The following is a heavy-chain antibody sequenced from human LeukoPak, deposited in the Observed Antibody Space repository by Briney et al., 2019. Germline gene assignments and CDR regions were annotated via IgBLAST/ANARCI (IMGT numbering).Heavy chain of an antibody. CDR2: IIPIFGIA. D-gene: IGHD5-18*01. J-gene: IGHJ4*02. Sequence: ASVKVSCKASGGTFSSYAINWVRQAPGQGLEWMGGIIPIFGIANYAQKFQGRVTITTDESTSTAYMGLSSLRSEDTAVYYCAVDTAMGLYFDYWGQGTLVTVSS. CDR3: AVDTAMGLYFDY. CDR1: GGTFSSYA. V-gene: IGHV1-69*05.